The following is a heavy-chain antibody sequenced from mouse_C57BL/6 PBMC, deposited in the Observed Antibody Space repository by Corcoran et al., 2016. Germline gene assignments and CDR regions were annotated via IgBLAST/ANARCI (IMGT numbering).Heavy chain of an antibody. D-gene: IGHD6-1*01. CDR3: ARTLYAMDY. J-gene: IGHJ4*01. CDR1: GYTFTTYG. CDR2: INTYSGVP. V-gene: IGHV9-3*01. Sequence: QIQLVQSGPELKKPGETVKISCKASGYTFTTYGMSWVKQAPGKGLKWMGWINTYSGVPTYADDFKGRFAFSLETSASTAYLQINNLKNDDTATYFCARTLYAMDYWGQGTSVTVSS.